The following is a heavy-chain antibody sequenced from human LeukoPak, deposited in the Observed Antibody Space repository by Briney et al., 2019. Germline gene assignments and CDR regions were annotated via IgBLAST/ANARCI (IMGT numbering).Heavy chain of an antibody. CDR2: ISAYNGNT. CDR1: GYTFTGYY. Sequence: GASVKVSCKASGYTFTGYYMHWVRQAPGQGLEWMGWISAYNGNTNYAQKLQGRVTMTTDTSTSTAYMELRSLRSDDTAVYYCARRDYISYDYWGQGTLVTVSS. J-gene: IGHJ4*02. D-gene: IGHD4/OR15-4a*01. V-gene: IGHV1-18*04. CDR3: ARRDYISYDY.